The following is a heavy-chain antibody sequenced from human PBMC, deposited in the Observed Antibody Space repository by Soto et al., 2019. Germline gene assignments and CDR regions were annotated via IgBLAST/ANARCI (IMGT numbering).Heavy chain of an antibody. V-gene: IGHV3-73*01. Sequence: GGSLRLSCAASGFTFSGSAMHWVRQASGKGLEWVGRIRSKANSYATAYAESVKGRFTISRDDSKNTAYLQMNSLKTEDTAVYYCTSPTDYSNYWFDPWGQGTLVTVSS. CDR3: TSPTDYSNYWFDP. CDR1: GFTFSGSA. J-gene: IGHJ5*02. CDR2: IRSKANSYAT. D-gene: IGHD4-4*01.